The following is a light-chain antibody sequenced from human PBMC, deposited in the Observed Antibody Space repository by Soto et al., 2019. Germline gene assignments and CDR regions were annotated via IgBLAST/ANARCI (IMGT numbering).Light chain of an antibody. Sequence: DIQMTQSPSSLSASVGDRVTITCQANKDITNYLNWYQQRPGKAPKLLIYAASILETVVPSRFSGSGSGTYFTFTISSLQPEDVATYYCQHYDDLPWAYGQWTKVAIK. CDR2: AAS. J-gene: IGKJ1*01. CDR1: KDITNY. CDR3: QHYDDLPWA. V-gene: IGKV1-33*01.